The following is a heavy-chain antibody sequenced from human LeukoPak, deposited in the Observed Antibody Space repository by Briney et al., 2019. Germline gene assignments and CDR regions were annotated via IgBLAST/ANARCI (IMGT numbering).Heavy chain of an antibody. Sequence: SETLSLTCTVSGGSISSGGYYWSWIRQPPGKGLEWIGSIYYSGSTYYNPSLKSRVTISVDTSKNQFSLKLSSVTAADTAVYYCARGSGWFLPFDYWGQGTLVTVSS. CDR2: IYYSGST. CDR3: ARGSGWFLPFDY. D-gene: IGHD6-19*01. CDR1: GGSISSGGYY. V-gene: IGHV4-39*07. J-gene: IGHJ4*02.